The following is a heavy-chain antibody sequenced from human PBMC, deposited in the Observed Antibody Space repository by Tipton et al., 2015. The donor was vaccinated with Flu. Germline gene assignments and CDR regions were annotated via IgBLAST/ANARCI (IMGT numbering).Heavy chain of an antibody. V-gene: IGHV3-23*01. D-gene: IGHD3-16*01. CDR1: GFTFSSYA. J-gene: IGHJ4*02. CDR2: ISGSGGST. Sequence: SLRLSCAASGFTFSSYAMSWVRQAPGKGLEWVSAISGSGGSTYYADSVKGRFTISRDNSKNTLYLQMNSLRAEDTAVYYCAKVRDYVWGSLYWGQGTLVTVSS. CDR3: AKVRDYVWGSLY.